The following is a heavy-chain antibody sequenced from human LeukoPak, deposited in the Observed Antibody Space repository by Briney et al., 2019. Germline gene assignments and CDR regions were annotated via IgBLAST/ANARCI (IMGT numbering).Heavy chain of an antibody. CDR3: GRIRGYNFWSRGAFDI. Sequence: TGESLKTSCKGSGYSFSMYWTGWVRQMPGKGLEWMGIIYPGDSQTAYSPSFQGQVTISADKSINTAYLQWRSLKASDTAMYYCGRIRGYNFWSRGAFDIWGQGTMVTVSS. CDR2: IYPGDSQT. J-gene: IGHJ3*02. D-gene: IGHD3-3*01. CDR1: GYSFSMYW. V-gene: IGHV5-51*01.